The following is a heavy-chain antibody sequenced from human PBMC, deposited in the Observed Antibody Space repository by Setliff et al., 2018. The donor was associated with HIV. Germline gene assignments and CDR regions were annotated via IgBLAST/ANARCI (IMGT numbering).Heavy chain of an antibody. CDR1: GYRFTSYW. V-gene: IGHV5-51*01. J-gene: IGHJ5*02. CDR2: IYPGDSDT. CDR3: ARELRQQLTLNWLDP. Sequence: PGESLKISCKASGYRFTSYWISWVRQMPGKGLEWMGIIYPGDSDTRYSPSFQGQVTISVDKSISTAYLQWNSLKASDTAMYYCARELRQQLTLNWLDPWGQGTLVTVSS. D-gene: IGHD6-13*01.